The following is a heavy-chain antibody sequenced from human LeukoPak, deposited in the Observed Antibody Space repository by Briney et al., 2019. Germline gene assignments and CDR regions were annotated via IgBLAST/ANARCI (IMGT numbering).Heavy chain of an antibody. D-gene: IGHD2-8*01. CDR3: AKDSVVDPGWLGVLMVYAIRYFDY. CDR1: GFTFSSYS. J-gene: IGHJ4*02. CDR2: ISSSSSYI. V-gene: IGHV3-21*04. Sequence: GGSLRLSCAASGFTFSSYSMNWVRQAPGKGLEWVSSISSSSSYIYYADSVKGRFTISRDNAKNSLYLQMNSLRAEDTAVYYCAKDSVVDPGWLGVLMVYAIRYFDYWGQGTLVTVSS.